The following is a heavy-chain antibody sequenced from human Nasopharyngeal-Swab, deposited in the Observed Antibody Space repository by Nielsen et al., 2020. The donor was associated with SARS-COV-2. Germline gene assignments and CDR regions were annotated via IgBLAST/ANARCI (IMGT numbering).Heavy chain of an antibody. V-gene: IGHV4-34*01. J-gene: IGHJ6*03. D-gene: IGHD2-2*01. Sequence: ESLKISCAVYGGSFSGYYWSWIRQPPGKGLEWIGEINHSGSTNYNPSLKSRVTISVDTSKNQFSLKLSSVTAADTAVYYCARHAPPVYYYYMDVWGKGTTVTVSS. CDR3: ARHAPPVYYYYMDV. CDR2: INHSGST. CDR1: GGSFSGYY.